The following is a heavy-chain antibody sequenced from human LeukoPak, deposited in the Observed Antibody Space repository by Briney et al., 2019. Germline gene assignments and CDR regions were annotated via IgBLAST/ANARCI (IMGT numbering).Heavy chain of an antibody. Sequence: GGSLRLSCAASGFTFSSYSMNWVRQAPGKGLEWVSSISNSSSYIYYADSVKGRFTISRDNAKNSLYLQMNSLRAEDTAVYYCAREKQWLGVRFDYWGQGTLVTVSS. CDR3: AREKQWLGVRFDY. V-gene: IGHV3-21*01. D-gene: IGHD6-19*01. CDR2: ISNSSSYI. CDR1: GFTFSSYS. J-gene: IGHJ4*02.